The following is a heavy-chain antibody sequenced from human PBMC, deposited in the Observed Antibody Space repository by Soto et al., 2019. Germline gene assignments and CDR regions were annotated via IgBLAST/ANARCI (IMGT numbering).Heavy chain of an antibody. J-gene: IGHJ5*02. CDR2: IYHSGST. V-gene: IGHV4-30-2*01. CDR3: ARERRAAYCGGDCYSSNWFDP. CDR1: CGSISSGGYS. D-gene: IGHD2-21*02. Sequence: SETLSLTCAVSCGSISSGGYSWSWIRQPPGKGLEWIGYIYHSGSTYYNPSLKSRVTISVDRSKNQFSLKLSSVTAADTAVYYCARERRAAYCGGDCYSSNWFDPWGQGTLVTVSS.